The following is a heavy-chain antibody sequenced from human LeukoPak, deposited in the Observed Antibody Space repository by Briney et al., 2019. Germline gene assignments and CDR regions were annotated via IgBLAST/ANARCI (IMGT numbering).Heavy chain of an antibody. CDR2: IYYSGST. Sequence: SETLSLTCTVSGGSISSSSYYWGWIRQPPGKGLEWIGSIYYSGSTFYNPSLKSRVTISVDTSKNQFSLKLSSVTAADTAVYYCARHQWGGQQLVSPWGQGTLVTVPS. D-gene: IGHD6-13*01. V-gene: IGHV4-39*01. CDR3: ARHQWGGQQLVSP. CDR1: GGSISSSSYY. J-gene: IGHJ5*02.